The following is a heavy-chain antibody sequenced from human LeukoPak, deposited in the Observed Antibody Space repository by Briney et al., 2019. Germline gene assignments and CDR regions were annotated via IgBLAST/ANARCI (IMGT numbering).Heavy chain of an antibody. Sequence: GGSLRLSCAASGFTFSSYAMSWVRQAPGKGLEWVSAISGNGGSTYYADSVKGRFTISRDNSKNTLYLQMNSLRAEDTAVYYCAKAPYYYDSSGYDYWGQGTLVTVSS. CDR3: AKAPYYYDSSGYDY. V-gene: IGHV3-23*01. CDR1: GFTFSSYA. J-gene: IGHJ4*02. D-gene: IGHD3-22*01. CDR2: ISGNGGST.